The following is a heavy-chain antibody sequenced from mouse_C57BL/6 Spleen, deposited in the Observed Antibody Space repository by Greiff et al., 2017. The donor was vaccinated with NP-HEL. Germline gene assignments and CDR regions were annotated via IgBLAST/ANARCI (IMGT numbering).Heavy chain of an antibody. CDR3: ARGGLLDY. Sequence: DVQLQESGPGLVKPSQSLSLTCSVTGYSITSGYYWNWIRQFPGNKLEWMGYISYDGSNNYNPSLKNRISITRDTSKNQFFLKLNSVTTEDTATYYCARGGLLDYWGQGTTLTVSS. V-gene: IGHV3-6*01. J-gene: IGHJ2*01. CDR1: GYSITSGYY. D-gene: IGHD2-4*01. CDR2: ISYDGSN.